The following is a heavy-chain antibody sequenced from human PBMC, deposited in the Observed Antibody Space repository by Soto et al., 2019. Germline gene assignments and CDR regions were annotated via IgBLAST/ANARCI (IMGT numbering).Heavy chain of an antibody. V-gene: IGHV4-39*01. CDR3: ARRLAAAGLNAFDI. CDR2: IYYSGST. CDR1: GGSISSSSYY. J-gene: IGHJ3*02. Sequence: PSETLSLTCTVSGGSISSSSYYWGWIRQPPGKGLEWIGSIYYSGSTYYNPSLKSRVTISVDTSKNQFSLKLSSVTAADTAVYYCARRLAAAGLNAFDIWGQGTMVTVS. D-gene: IGHD6-13*01.